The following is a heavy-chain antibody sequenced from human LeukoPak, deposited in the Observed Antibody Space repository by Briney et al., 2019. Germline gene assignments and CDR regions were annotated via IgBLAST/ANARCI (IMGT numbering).Heavy chain of an antibody. Sequence: ASVKVSCKASGYTFTSYYMHWVRQAPGQGLEWMGWISAYNGNTNYAQKLQGRVTMTTDTSTSTAYMGLRSLRSDDTAVYYCARDHSLELPFDYWGQGTLVTVSS. V-gene: IGHV1-18*04. D-gene: IGHD1-7*01. CDR2: ISAYNGNT. J-gene: IGHJ4*02. CDR1: GYTFTSYY. CDR3: ARDHSLELPFDY.